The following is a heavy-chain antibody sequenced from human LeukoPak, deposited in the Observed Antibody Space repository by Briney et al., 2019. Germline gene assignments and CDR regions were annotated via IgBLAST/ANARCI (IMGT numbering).Heavy chain of an antibody. V-gene: IGHV1-2*02. CDR3: ARDNGGRAMAYYYYYYMDV. CDR2: INPNSGGT. CDR1: GDPFTGYS. D-gene: IGHD2-15*01. Sequence: ASVKVSCKAAGDPFTGYSMHWVRQAPGQGLEWMGWINPNSGGTNYAQKFQGRVTMTRNTSISTAYMELSSLRSEDTAVYYCARDNGGRAMAYYYYYYMDVWGKGTTVTISS. J-gene: IGHJ6*03.